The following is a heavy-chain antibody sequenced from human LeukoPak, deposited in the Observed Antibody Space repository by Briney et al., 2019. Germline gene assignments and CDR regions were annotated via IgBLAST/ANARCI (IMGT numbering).Heavy chain of an antibody. Sequence: GGSLRLSCAASGFTFSSYSMNWVRQAPGKGLEWVSSISSSSSYIYYADSVKGRFTISRDNAKNSLYLQMNSLRAEDTAVYYCARDYTVLNWFDPWGQGTLVTVPS. V-gene: IGHV3-21*01. CDR1: GFTFSSYS. CDR2: ISSSSSYI. CDR3: ARDYTVLNWFDP. J-gene: IGHJ5*02. D-gene: IGHD5/OR15-5a*01.